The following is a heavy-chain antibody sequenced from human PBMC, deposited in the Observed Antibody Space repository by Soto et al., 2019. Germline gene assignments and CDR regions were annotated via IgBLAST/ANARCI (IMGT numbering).Heavy chain of an antibody. CDR3: TRDSSYYVSGRGVLDY. CDR2: IYSGGNT. Sequence: EVQLVESGGGLVQPGGSLRLSCAVSGFSVNNNYMSWVRQAPGKGLEWVSVIYSGGNTDYAESVRGRFTVSRDTSQNTLYLQMNSLRAEDTAIYYCTRDSSYYVSGRGVLDYWGQGTLVTVSS. V-gene: IGHV3-66*01. CDR1: GFSVNNNY. J-gene: IGHJ4*02. D-gene: IGHD3-10*01.